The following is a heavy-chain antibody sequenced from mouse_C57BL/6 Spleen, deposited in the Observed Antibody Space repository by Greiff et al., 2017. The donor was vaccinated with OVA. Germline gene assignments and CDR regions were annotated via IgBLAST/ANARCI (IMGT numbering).Heavy chain of an antibody. CDR2: INPSNGGT. CDR3: ARDSNYGGGSWFAD. D-gene: IGHD2-5*01. CDR1: GYTFTSYW. V-gene: IGHV1-53*01. J-gene: IGHJ3*01. Sequence: VQLQQPGTELVKPGASVKLSCKASGYTFTSYWMHWVKQRPGQGLEWIGNINPSNGGTNYNEKFKSKATLTVDKSSSTAYMQLSSLTSEDSAVYYCARDSNYGGGSWFADWGQGTLVTVSA.